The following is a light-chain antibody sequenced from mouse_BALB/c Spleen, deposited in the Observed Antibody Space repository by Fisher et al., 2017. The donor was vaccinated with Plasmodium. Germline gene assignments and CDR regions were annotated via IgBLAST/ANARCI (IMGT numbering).Light chain of an antibody. J-gene: IGKJ5*01. V-gene: IGKV1-135*01. CDR1: QSLLDSDGKTY. Sequence: VLTQSPLTLSVTIGHPASISCKSSQSLLDSDGKTYLNWLLQRPGQSPKRLISLVSELDSGVPDRFTGSGSGTDFTLSINSVETEDFGVYFCQQSNSWPLTFGAGTKLEL. CDR2: LVS. CDR3: QQSNSWPLT.